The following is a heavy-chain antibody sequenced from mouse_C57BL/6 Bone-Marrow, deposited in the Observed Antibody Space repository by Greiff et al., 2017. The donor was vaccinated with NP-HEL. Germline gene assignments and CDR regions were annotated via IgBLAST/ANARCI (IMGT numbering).Heavy chain of an antibody. V-gene: IGHV1-26*01. CDR1: GYTFTDYY. D-gene: IGHD3-2*02. J-gene: IGHJ3*01. Sequence: VQLQQSGPELVKPGASVKISCKASGYTFTDYYMNWVNQSHGKSLEWIGDINPNNGGTSYNQKFKGKATLTVDKSSSTAYMELRSLTSEDSAVYYCARPAQATEGFAYWGQGTLVTVSA. CDR3: ARPAQATEGFAY. CDR2: INPNNGGT.